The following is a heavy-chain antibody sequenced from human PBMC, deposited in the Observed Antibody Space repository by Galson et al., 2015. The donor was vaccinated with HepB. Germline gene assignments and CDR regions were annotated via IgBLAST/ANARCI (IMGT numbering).Heavy chain of an antibody. CDR2: IFREGTA. V-gene: IGHV4-28*01. CDR3: ATKTDAIYFFDY. D-gene: IGHD2-2*01. Sequence: SETLSLTCAVSGLSIDNKWWVWIRQPPGKGLQWMGCIFREGTAFYNPSLESRLTLSRDNFASQASLKLSAVTAADTATYYCATKTDAIYFFDYWGQGITVTVSS. J-gene: IGHJ4*02. CDR1: GLSIDNKW.